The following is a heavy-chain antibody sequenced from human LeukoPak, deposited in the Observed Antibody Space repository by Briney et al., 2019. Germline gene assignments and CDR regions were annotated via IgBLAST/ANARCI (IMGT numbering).Heavy chain of an antibody. D-gene: IGHD5-18*01. J-gene: IGHJ6*02. CDR3: ARVRQNSYGYYYYGMDV. CDR1: GYTFTSYG. Sequence: ASVKVSCKASGYTFTSYGISWVRQAPGQGLEWMGWISAYNGNTNYAQKLQGRVTMTTDTSTSTAYMELRSLRSDDTAVYYCARVRQNSYGYYYYGMDVWGQGTTVTVSS. V-gene: IGHV1-18*01. CDR2: ISAYNGNT.